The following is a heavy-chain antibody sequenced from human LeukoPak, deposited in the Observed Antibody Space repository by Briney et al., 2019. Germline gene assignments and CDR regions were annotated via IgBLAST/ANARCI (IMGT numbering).Heavy chain of an antibody. CDR2: ISGSDGSS. J-gene: IGHJ4*02. D-gene: IGHD3-16*02. V-gene: IGHV3-23*01. CDR3: AKSLGVGGYTRYKGFDQ. Sequence: GGSLRLSCAASGFTFNSFAMNWVRQAPGKGLEWVSSISGSDGSSHYADFVKGRFTISRDNSKDTLHLQMNSLRAEDTAVYYCAKSLGVGGYTRYKGFDQWGQGTLVTVSS. CDR1: GFTFNSFA.